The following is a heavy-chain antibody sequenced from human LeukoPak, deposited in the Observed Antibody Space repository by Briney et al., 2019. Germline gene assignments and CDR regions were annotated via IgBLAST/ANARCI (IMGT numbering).Heavy chain of an antibody. CDR3: AKALGYSGYDFDY. V-gene: IGHV3-30*18. CDR2: ISYDGSNK. Sequence: PGGSLRLSCAASGFTFSSYGMHWVRQAPGKGLEWVAVISYDGSNKYYADSVKGRFTISRDNSKNTLYLQMNSLRAEDTAVYYCAKALGYSGYDFDYWGQGTLVTVSP. D-gene: IGHD5-12*01. CDR1: GFTFSSYG. J-gene: IGHJ4*02.